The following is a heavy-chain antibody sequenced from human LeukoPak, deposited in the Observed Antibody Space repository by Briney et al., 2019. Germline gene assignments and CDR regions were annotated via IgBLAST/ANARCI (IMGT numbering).Heavy chain of an antibody. V-gene: IGHV4-34*01. CDR2: INHSGST. CDR3: AREGVGNY. D-gene: IGHD7-27*01. CDR1: GGSFSGYY. Sequence: SETLSLTCAVYGGSFSGYYWSWIRQPPGKGLEWIGEINHSGSTNYNPSLKSRVTISVDTSKNQFSVKLSSVTAADTAVYYCAREGVGNYWGQGTLVTVSS. J-gene: IGHJ4*02.